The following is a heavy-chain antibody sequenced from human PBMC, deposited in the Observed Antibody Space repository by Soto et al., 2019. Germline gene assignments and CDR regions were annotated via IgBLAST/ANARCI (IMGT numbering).Heavy chain of an antibody. CDR3: AREEGQPLIYSFSYYGMDV. D-gene: IGHD2-2*02. V-gene: IGHV4-31*03. CDR1: GGSISSGGHY. CDR2: IYYSGST. J-gene: IGHJ6*02. Sequence: QVQLQESGPGLVKPSQTLSLTCTVSGGSISSGGHYWNWIRQHPGKGLEWIGSIYYSGSTYYNPSLKSRATISVDTSKHQFSLKLSSVTAADTAVYYCAREEGQPLIYSFSYYGMDVWGQGTTVTVSS.